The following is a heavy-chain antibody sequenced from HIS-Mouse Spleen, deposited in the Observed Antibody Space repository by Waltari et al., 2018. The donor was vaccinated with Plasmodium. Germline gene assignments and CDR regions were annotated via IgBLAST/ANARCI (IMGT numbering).Heavy chain of an antibody. J-gene: IGHJ2*01. D-gene: IGHD3-10*01. CDR1: GGSFSGYY. CDR3: ARGRVLGTSSGYFDL. Sequence: QVQLQQWGAGLLKPSETLSLTCAVYGGSFSGYYWRWIRQPPGKGLEWIGEINHSGSTNSNPTLKSRVTISVDTCKNPFALRLSSVTAADTAVYYCARGRVLGTSSGYFDLWGRGTLVTVSS. V-gene: IGHV4-34*01. CDR2: INHSGST.